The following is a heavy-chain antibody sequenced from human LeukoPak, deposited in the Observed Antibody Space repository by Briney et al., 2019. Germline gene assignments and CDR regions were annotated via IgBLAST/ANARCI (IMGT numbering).Heavy chain of an antibody. CDR2: INPNSGGT. D-gene: IGHD3-10*01. V-gene: IGHV1-2*02. CDR3: GSWDYGSGSYSPYY. J-gene: IGHJ4*02. CDR1: GYTFTGYY. Sequence: ASVKVSCKASGYTFTGYYIHWVRRAPGQGLEWMGWINPNSGGTKFAQKFQGRVTMTRDTSISTAYMELSSLGSDDTAVYYCGSWDYGSGSYSPYYWGQGTLVTVSS.